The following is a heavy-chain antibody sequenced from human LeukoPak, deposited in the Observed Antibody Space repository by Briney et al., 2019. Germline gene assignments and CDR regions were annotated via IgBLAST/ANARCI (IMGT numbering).Heavy chain of an antibody. D-gene: IGHD3-3*01. V-gene: IGHV3-48*03. CDR3: ARAYIYDFWSGLWFDP. J-gene: IGHJ5*02. CDR2: ISSSGSTI. CDR1: GFTFSSYE. Sequence: GGSLRLSCAASGFTFSSYEMNWVRQAPGKGLEWVSYISSSGSTIYYADSVKGRFTISRDNAKNSLYLQMNSLRAEDTAVYYCARAYIYDFWSGLWFDPWGQGTLVTVSS.